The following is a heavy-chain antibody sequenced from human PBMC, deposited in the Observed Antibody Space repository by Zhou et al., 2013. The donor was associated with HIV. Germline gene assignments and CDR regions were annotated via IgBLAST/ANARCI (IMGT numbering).Heavy chain of an antibody. V-gene: IGHV1-69*14. CDR2: IIPIFGTT. J-gene: IGHJ4*02. D-gene: IGHD2-15*01. Sequence: QVQLVQSGAEVKKPGSSVTVSCKASGGTFDSRHAISWVRQAPGQGLEWMGRIIPIFGTTNYAHKFQGRVTITADKSTTTAYMDLSSLRSEDTALYYCARSYYAGSSAYFDYWGQGTLVTVSS. CDR1: GGTFDSRHA. CDR3: ARSYYAGSSAYFDY.